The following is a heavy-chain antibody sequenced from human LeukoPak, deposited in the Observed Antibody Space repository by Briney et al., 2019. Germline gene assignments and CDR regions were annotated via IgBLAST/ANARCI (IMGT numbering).Heavy chain of an antibody. V-gene: IGHV3-53*01. CDR3: ARDLEAANTYYFDY. CDR1: GFTVSSNY. CDR2: IFSGGTT. J-gene: IGHJ4*02. D-gene: IGHD6-13*01. Sequence: GGSLRLSCAASGFTVSSNYMSWVRQAPGKGLEWVSVIFSGGTTYYADSVKGRFTISRDNSKNTLYLQMNSLRAEDTAVYYCARDLEAANTYYFDYWGQGTMVTVSS.